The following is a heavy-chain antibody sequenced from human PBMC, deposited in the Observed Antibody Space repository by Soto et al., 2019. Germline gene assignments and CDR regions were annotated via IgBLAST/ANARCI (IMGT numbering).Heavy chain of an antibody. CDR1: GFTFSDYY. J-gene: IGHJ4*02. D-gene: IGHD3-16*01. Sequence: QVQLVESGGGLVKPGGSLRLSCAASGFTFSDYYMSWIRQAPGKGLEWVSYISSSGSTIYYADSVKGRFTISRDNAKNSLYRQMNSLRAEDPAGYSCGREGAPVYAFDYWGQGTLVPVSS. CDR3: GREGAPVYAFDY. CDR2: ISSSGSTI. V-gene: IGHV3-11*01.